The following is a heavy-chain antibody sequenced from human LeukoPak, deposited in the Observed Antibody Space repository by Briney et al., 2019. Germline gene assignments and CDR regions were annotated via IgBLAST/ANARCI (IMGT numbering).Heavy chain of an antibody. D-gene: IGHD2-15*01. CDR2: INPSGGST. J-gene: IGHJ5*02. Sequence: ASVKVFCKASGCTFTSYYMHWVRQAPGQGLEWMGIINPSGGSTSYAQKFQGRLTMTRDTSTSTVYMELSSLRSEDTAVYDCARERLHCSGGSCYSVSSWFDPWGQGTLVTVSS. V-gene: IGHV1-46*01. CDR1: GCTFTSYY. CDR3: ARERLHCSGGSCYSVSSWFDP.